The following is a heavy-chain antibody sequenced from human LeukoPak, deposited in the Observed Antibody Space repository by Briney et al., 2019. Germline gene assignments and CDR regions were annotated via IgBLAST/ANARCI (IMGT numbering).Heavy chain of an antibody. CDR2: IYYSGST. V-gene: IGHV4-31*03. D-gene: IGHD2-15*01. J-gene: IGHJ6*03. CDR3: AMTFGGYCSGGSCSHYYYYMDV. CDR1: GGSISSGGYY. Sequence: SETLSLTCTVSGGSISSGGYYWSWIRQHPGKGLEWIGYIYYSGSTYYNPSLKSRVTISVDTSKNQFSLKLSSVTPEDTAVCYCAMTFGGYCSGGSCSHYYYYMDVWGKGTTVTVSS.